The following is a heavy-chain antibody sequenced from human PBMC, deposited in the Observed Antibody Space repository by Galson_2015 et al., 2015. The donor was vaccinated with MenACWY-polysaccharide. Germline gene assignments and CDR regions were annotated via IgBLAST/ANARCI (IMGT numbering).Heavy chain of an antibody. J-gene: IGHJ3*01. CDR2: IQYDGSNK. CDR3: AREGSRIVFHAFDF. Sequence: SLRLSCAASGITASGNTLSGSGMHWVRQAPGKGLEWLAVIQYDGSNKVYADSVKGRFSISRDNSKNTLYLEMKSLRADDTAVYYCAREGSRIVFHAFDFWGQGTMVTVSS. CDR1: GITASGNTLSGSG. V-gene: IGHV3-33*01. D-gene: IGHD2-15*01.